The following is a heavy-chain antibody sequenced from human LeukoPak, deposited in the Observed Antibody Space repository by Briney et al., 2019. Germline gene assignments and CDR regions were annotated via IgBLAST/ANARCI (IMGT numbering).Heavy chain of an antibody. Sequence: SETLSLTCTVSGGSISSYYWSWIRQPPGKGLEWIGYIYYSGSTNYNPSLKSRVTISVDTSKNQFSLKLSSVTAADTAVYYCARAIRCSSTSCYGSNWFDPWGQGTLVTVPS. CDR1: GGSISSYY. CDR3: ARAIRCSSTSCYGSNWFDP. V-gene: IGHV4-59*01. CDR2: IYYSGST. D-gene: IGHD2-2*01. J-gene: IGHJ5*02.